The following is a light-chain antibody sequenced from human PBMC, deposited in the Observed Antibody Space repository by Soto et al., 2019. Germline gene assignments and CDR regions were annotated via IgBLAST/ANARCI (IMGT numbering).Light chain of an antibody. CDR2: SAS. Sequence: DIPLTQSPSFLSASVGDRVTITCRASQALSNYLAWYQQKPGKAPDLLIYSASTLQSGVPSRFSGSGSETEFTLTIRDLQPEDFDTYYCQQLSRYPLTLGGGTKGDIK. CDR3: QQLSRYPLT. J-gene: IGKJ4*01. V-gene: IGKV1-9*01. CDR1: QALSNY.